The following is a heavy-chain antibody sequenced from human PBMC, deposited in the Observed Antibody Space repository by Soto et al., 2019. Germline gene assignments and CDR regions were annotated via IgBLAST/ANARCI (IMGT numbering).Heavy chain of an antibody. D-gene: IGHD5-18*01. Sequence: EVQLLESGGDLVQPGGSLRLSCAASGFSFSTSSMAWVRQPPGKGLEWVSAISPSASDTLYADSVKGRFTISRDNPHNSRVLQMTSLRADDTAVYYCAKGGYTFAYEWGQGALVTVSS. CDR2: ISPSASDT. CDR3: AKGGYTFAYE. CDR1: GFSFSTSS. V-gene: IGHV3-23*01. J-gene: IGHJ4*02.